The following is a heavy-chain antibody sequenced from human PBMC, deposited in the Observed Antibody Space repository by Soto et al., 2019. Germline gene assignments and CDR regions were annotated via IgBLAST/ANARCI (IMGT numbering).Heavy chain of an antibody. D-gene: IGHD4-17*01. CDR2: IYYSGST. V-gene: IGHV4-31*03. J-gene: IGHJ3*02. CDR1: GGSISSGGYY. Sequence: PSETLSLTCTVSGGSISSGGYYWSWIRQHPGKGLEWIGYIYYSGSTYYNPSLKSRVTISVDTSKNQFSLKLSSVTAADTAVYYCARDLGYGAAYAFDIWGQGPMVTVSS. CDR3: ARDLGYGAAYAFDI.